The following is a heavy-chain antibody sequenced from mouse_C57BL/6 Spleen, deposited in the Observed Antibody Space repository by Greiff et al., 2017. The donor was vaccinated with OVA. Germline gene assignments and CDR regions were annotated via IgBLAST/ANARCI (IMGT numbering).Heavy chain of an antibody. D-gene: IGHD1-1*01. CDR2: INPNNGGT. J-gene: IGHJ4*01. CDR3: ARGDYYGSSWGYAMDY. CDR1: GYTFTDYN. Sequence: VQLQQSGPELVKPGASVKIPCKASGYTFTDYNMDWVKQSHGKSLEWIGDINPNNGGTIYNQKFKGKATLTVDKSSSTAYMALRSLTSEDTAVYYCARGDYYGSSWGYAMDYWGQGTSVTVSS. V-gene: IGHV1-18*01.